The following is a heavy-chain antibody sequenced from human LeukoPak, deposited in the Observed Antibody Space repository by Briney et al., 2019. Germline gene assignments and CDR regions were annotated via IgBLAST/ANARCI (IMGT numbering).Heavy chain of an antibody. V-gene: IGHV3-30*02. CDR2: IRYDGSNK. CDR3: AKDPPSYYYDSSDNWFDP. J-gene: IGHJ5*02. D-gene: IGHD3-22*01. Sequence: PGGSLRLSCAASGFTFSSYGMHWVRQAPGKGLEWVALIRYDGSNKYYADSVKGRFTISRDNSKNTLYLQMNSLRAEDTAVYYCAKDPPSYYYDSSDNWFDPWGQGTLVTVSS. CDR1: GFTFSSYG.